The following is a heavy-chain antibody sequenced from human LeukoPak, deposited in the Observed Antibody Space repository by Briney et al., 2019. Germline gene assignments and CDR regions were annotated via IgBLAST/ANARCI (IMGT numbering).Heavy chain of an antibody. Sequence: SETLSLTCTVSGGSISSYYWSWIRQPPGKGLEWIGYIYYSGSTNYNPSLKSRVTISVDTSKNQFSLKLSSVTAADTAVYYCARAPASAVWFGEFTVGFDPWGQGTLVTVSS. CDR3: ARAPASAVWFGEFTVGFDP. V-gene: IGHV4-59*01. D-gene: IGHD3-10*01. J-gene: IGHJ5*02. CDR2: IYYSGST. CDR1: GGSISSYY.